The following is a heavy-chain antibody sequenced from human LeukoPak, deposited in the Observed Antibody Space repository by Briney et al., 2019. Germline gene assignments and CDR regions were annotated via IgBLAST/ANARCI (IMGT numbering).Heavy chain of an antibody. CDR2: IYTSGST. V-gene: IGHV4-4*07. CDR3: ARSPHYYDILTGYSQYYYYYYMDV. D-gene: IGHD3-9*01. Sequence: GKGLELMGRIYTSGSTRYTPSIKSLVTMSVDWSKNQFSLKLSSVTAADTAVYYCARSPHYYDILTGYSQYYYYYYMDVGGK. J-gene: IGHJ6*03.